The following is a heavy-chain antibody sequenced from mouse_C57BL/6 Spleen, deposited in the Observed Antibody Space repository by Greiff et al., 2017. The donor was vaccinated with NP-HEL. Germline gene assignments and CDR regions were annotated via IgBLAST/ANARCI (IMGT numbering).Heavy chain of an antibody. V-gene: IGHV1-64*01. J-gene: IGHJ4*01. D-gene: IGHD1-1*01. Sequence: QVQLQQPGAELVKPGASVKLSCKASGYTFTSYWMHWVKQRPGQGLEWIGMIHPNSGSTNYNEKFKSKATLTVDKSSSTAYMQLSSLTTEDSAFYYCARVLYDGSGPVAMCYWGQGTSVTVAS. CDR3: ARVLYDGSGPVAMCY. CDR2: IHPNSGST. CDR1: GYTFTSYW.